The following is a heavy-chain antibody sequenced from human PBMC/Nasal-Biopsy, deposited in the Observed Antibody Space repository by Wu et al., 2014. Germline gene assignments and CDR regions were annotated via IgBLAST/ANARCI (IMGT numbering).Heavy chain of an antibody. J-gene: IGHJ4*02. Sequence: CKASGYTFSSYGITWVRQAPGQGLEWMGWISAHNGKTNYAPKIQGRITMTTDTSTNTAYMELRGLRSDDTALYYCARGRPMAEMVYADDKWGQGTLVTVSS. D-gene: IGHD2-8*01. CDR3: ARGRPMAEMVYADDK. CDR2: ISAHNGKT. V-gene: IGHV1-18*01. CDR1: GYTFSSYG.